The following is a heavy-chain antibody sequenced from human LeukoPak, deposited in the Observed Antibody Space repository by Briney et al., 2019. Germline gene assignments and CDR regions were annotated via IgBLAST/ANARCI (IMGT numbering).Heavy chain of an antibody. Sequence: SETLSLTCTVPGGAISSGDCYWSWIRQPPCKGLECSGYSCYSGSTYYNPALKSRGTISVDTSKHQFSLKLSSVTAADTAVYYCAREIIVVVVAAQTVYNWFDPWGQGTLVTVSS. CDR1: GGAISSGDCY. CDR3: AREIIVVVVAAQTVYNWFDP. CDR2: SCYSGST. J-gene: IGHJ5*02. V-gene: IGHV4-30-4*08. D-gene: IGHD2-15*01.